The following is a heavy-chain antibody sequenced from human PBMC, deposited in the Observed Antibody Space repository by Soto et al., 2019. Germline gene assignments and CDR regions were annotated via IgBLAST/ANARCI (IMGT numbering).Heavy chain of an antibody. CDR2: IYPGDSDT. V-gene: IGHV5-51*01. Sequence: GESLKISCKGSGYSFTTYWIGWVRQMPGKGLEWMGIIYPGDSDTRYSPSFQGQVTISADKSITTAYLQWSSLKASDTAMYYCASTRYSGYDYGDYYYYMDVWGKGTTVTVSS. CDR1: GYSFTTYW. D-gene: IGHD5-12*01. J-gene: IGHJ6*03. CDR3: ASTRYSGYDYGDYYYYMDV.